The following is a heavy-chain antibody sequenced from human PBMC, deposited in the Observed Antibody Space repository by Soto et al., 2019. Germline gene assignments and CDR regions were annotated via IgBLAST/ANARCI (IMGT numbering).Heavy chain of an antibody. V-gene: IGHV3-23*01. CDR3: AKDLYSSSSGWIDY. D-gene: IGHD6-6*01. CDR2: ISGSGGST. CDR1: GFTFSSYA. J-gene: IGHJ4*02. Sequence: GGSLRLSCAASGFTFSSYAMSWVRQAPGKGLEWVSAISGSGGSTYYADSVKGRFTISRDNSKNTLYLQMNSLRAEDTAVYYCAKDLYSSSSGWIDYWGQGTLVTVSS.